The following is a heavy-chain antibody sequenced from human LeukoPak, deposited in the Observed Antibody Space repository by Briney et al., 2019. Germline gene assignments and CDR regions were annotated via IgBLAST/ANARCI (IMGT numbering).Heavy chain of an antibody. J-gene: IGHJ4*02. CDR1: GFTFSSYS. CDR2: ISSSSSYI. CDR3: ARGTVTTFPFDY. D-gene: IGHD4-17*01. Sequence: PGGSLRLSCAASGFTFSSYSMNWVRQAPGKGLEWVSSISSSSSYIYYADSVKGRFTISRDNAKNSLYLQMNSLRAEDTAVYYCARGTVTTFPFDYWGQGTLVTVSS. V-gene: IGHV3-21*01.